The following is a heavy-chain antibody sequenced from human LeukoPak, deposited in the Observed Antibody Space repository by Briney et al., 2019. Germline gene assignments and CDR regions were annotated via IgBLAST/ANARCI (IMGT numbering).Heavy chain of an antibody. Sequence: SETLSLTCTVSGGSISSYYWSWIRQPPGKGLEWIGYIYYSGSTNYNPSLKSRVTISVDTSKNQFSLKLSFVTAADTAVYSCARVRATYYDFWRGYPPLDYYYYMDVWGKGTTVTVSS. CDR2: IYYSGST. CDR3: ARVRATYYDFWRGYPPLDYYYYMDV. V-gene: IGHV4-59*01. J-gene: IGHJ6*03. D-gene: IGHD3-3*01. CDR1: GGSISSYY.